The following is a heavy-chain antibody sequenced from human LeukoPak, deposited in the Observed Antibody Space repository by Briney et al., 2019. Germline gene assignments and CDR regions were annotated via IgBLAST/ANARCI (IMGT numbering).Heavy chain of an antibody. D-gene: IGHD6-19*01. CDR2: INHSGST. CDR3: ARRPMGLVPDY. Sequence: PSETLSLTCAVYGGSFSGYYWSWIRQPPGRGLEWIGEINHSGSTNYNPSLKSRVTISVDTSKNQFSLKLSSVTAADTAVYYCARRPMGLVPDYWGQGTLVTVSS. V-gene: IGHV4-34*01. CDR1: GGSFSGYY. J-gene: IGHJ4*02.